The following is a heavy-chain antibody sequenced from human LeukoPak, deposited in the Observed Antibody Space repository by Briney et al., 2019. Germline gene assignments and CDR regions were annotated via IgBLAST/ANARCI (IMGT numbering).Heavy chain of an antibody. CDR3: TRDPETMVVNYYYYYMDV. CDR1: GFTFGDYA. Sequence: PGGYLRLSCTASGFTFGDYAMSWVRQAPGKGLEWVGFIRSKAYGGTTEYAASVKGRFTISRDDSKSIAYLQMNSLKTEDTAVYYCTRDPETMVVNYYYYYMDVWGKGTTVTVSS. CDR2: IRSKAYGGTT. D-gene: IGHD4-23*01. J-gene: IGHJ6*03. V-gene: IGHV3-49*04.